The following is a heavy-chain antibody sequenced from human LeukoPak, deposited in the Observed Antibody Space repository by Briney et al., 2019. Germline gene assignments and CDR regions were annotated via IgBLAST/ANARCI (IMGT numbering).Heavy chain of an antibody. D-gene: IGHD3-16*01. CDR3: ARGFRGPASAYHY. Sequence: VASVTVSCEASGYTFTGYYMHWVRQAPGQGLEWMGWINPNSGGTNYAQKFQGRVTMTRDTSISTAYMELSRLRSDDTAVYYCARGFRGPASAYHYWGQGTLVTVSS. J-gene: IGHJ4*02. V-gene: IGHV1-2*02. CDR2: INPNSGGT. CDR1: GYTFTGYY.